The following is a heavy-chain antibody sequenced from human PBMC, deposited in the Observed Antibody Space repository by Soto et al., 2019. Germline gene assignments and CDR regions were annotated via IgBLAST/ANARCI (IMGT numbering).Heavy chain of an antibody. V-gene: IGHV1-69*12. J-gene: IGHJ6*02. CDR3: APQGLPNYYYYGMDV. CDR1: GGTFSSYA. Sequence: QVQLVQSGAEVKKPGSSVKVSCKASGGTFSSYAISWVRQAPGQGLEWMGGIIPIFGTANYAQKFQSRVTITADESTSTADMELSSLSSEDTAVYYCAPQGLPNYYYYGMDVWGQGTTVTVSS. D-gene: IGHD5-18*01. CDR2: IIPIFGTA.